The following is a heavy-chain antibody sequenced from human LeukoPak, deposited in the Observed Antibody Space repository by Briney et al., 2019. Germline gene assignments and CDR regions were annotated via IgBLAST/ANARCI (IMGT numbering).Heavy chain of an antibody. J-gene: IGHJ4*02. CDR1: GFTFSSYA. CDR3: AGVAYYDILTGYYSLLDY. V-gene: IGHV3-30*04. CDR2: ISYDGSNK. D-gene: IGHD3-9*01. Sequence: PGRSLRLSCAASGFTFSSYAMHWVRQAPGKGLEWVAVISYDGSNKYYADSVKGRFTISRDNSKNTLYLQMNSLRAEDTAVYYCAGVAYYDILTGYYSLLDYWGQGTLVTVSS.